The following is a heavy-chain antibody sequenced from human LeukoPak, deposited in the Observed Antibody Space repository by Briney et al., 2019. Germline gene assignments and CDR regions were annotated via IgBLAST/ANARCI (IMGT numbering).Heavy chain of an antibody. J-gene: IGHJ4*02. V-gene: IGHV1-69*13. D-gene: IGHD6-19*01. Sequence: WASVTVSCKASGGTFSSYAISWVRPAPGQGLEWMGGIIPIFGTANYAQKFQGRVTITADESTSTAYMELSSLRSEDTAVYYCARGRRYSSGWYDYWGQGTLVTVSS. CDR1: GGTFSSYA. CDR3: ARGRRYSSGWYDY. CDR2: IIPIFGTA.